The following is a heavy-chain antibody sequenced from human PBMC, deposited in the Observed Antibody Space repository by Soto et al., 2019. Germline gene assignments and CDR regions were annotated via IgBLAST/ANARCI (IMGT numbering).Heavy chain of an antibody. V-gene: IGHV3-64D*06. CDR1: GFTFSSYA. Sequence: GGSLRLSCSASGFTFSSYAMHWVRQAPGKGLEYVSAISSNGGSTYYADSVKGRFTISRDNSKNTLYLQMSSLRAEDTAVYYCAKDLYYYDSSGYSNWFDPWGQGTLVTVSS. D-gene: IGHD3-22*01. J-gene: IGHJ5*02. CDR2: ISSNGGST. CDR3: AKDLYYYDSSGYSNWFDP.